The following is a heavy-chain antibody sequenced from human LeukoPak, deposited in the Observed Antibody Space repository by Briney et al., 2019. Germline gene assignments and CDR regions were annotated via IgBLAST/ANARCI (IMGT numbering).Heavy chain of an antibody. CDR1: GFTFSSYG. Sequence: GGSLRLSCAASGFTFSSYGMHWVRQAPGKGLEWVAFIRYDGSNKYYADSVKGRFTISRDNSKNTLYLQMNSLRAEDTAVYYCAKLIAVAGTVPFDYWGQGTLVTVSS. J-gene: IGHJ4*02. CDR3: AKLIAVAGTVPFDY. D-gene: IGHD6-19*01. V-gene: IGHV3-30*02. CDR2: IRYDGSNK.